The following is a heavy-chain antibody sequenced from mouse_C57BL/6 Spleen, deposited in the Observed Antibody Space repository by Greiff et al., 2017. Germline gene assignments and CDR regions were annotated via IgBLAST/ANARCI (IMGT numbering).Heavy chain of an antibody. CDR2: INPNNGGT. CDR3: AVYDYDESAMGY. V-gene: IGHV1-18*01. J-gene: IGHJ4*01. Sequence: VQLQQSGPELVKPGASVKIPCKASGYTFTDYNMDWVKQSHGKSLEWIGDINPNNGGTIYNQKFKGKAKLTVDKSSSTAYMELRSLTSEDTAVYYCAVYDYDESAMGYWGQGTSVTVSS. D-gene: IGHD2-4*01. CDR1: GYTFTDYN.